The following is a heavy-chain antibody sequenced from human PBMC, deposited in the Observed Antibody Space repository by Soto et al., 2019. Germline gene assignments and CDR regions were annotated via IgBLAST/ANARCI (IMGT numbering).Heavy chain of an antibody. CDR1: GGSISSSNYY. Sequence: SETLSLTCTVSGGSISSSNYYWSWIRQPPGKGLEWIGYIYYSGSTYYNPSLKSRVTISVGTSKNQFSLKLSSVTAADTAVYYCARELRDTMVRGVIMVGFDPWGQGTLVTVSS. V-gene: IGHV4-31*03. D-gene: IGHD3-10*01. J-gene: IGHJ5*01. CDR2: IYYSGST. CDR3: ARELRDTMVRGVIMVGFDP.